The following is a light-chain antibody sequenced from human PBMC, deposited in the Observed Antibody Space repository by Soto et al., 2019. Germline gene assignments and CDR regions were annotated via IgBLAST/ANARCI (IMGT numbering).Light chain of an antibody. CDR3: QQYKTYPYT. CDR1: QNISHL. J-gene: IGKJ2*01. CDR2: DAS. Sequence: DIQMTQSPSTLPASVGARVTVTCRASQNISHLMAWYQQKPGKAPEFLIYDASSLESGVPSRFSGSGSGTEFTLTISGLQPGDFATYYCQQYKTYPYTFGQGTKLDI. V-gene: IGKV1-5*01.